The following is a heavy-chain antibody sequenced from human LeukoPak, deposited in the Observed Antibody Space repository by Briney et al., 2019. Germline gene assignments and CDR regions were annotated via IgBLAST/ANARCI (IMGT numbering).Heavy chain of an antibody. D-gene: IGHD5-24*01. CDR3: ARIGSRDGYTVDF. Sequence: GGSLRLSCAASGFTFSHYYMSWIRQAPGKGLEWVADIKQDGSAKYYMDSVKGRFTISRDSAKNSLYLQMNSLRAEDTAVYYCARIGSRDGYTVDFWGQGTLVTVSS. J-gene: IGHJ4*02. CDR2: IKQDGSAK. CDR1: GFTFSHYY. V-gene: IGHV3-7*01.